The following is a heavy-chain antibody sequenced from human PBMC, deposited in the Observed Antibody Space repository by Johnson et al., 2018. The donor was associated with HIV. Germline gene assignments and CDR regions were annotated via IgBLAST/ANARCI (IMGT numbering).Heavy chain of an antibody. J-gene: IGHJ3*02. CDR3: VREQWLVREDFPGGFDI. D-gene: IGHD6-19*01. CDR1: GFTVRTNY. V-gene: IGHV3-53*01. Sequence: VQLVESGGGLVQPGGSLRLSCATSGFTVRTNYMNWVRQAPGKGLEWVSVIYSGGSTKYADSVKGRFIISRDTSKNRVFLQMNSLRAEDTALYYCVREQWLVREDFPGGFDIWGQGTIVTVS. CDR2: IYSGGST.